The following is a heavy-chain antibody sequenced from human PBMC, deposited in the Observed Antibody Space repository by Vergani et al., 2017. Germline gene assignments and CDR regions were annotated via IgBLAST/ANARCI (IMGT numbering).Heavy chain of an antibody. CDR1: DSSIMTNPY. CDR2: IQHSGDT. D-gene: IGHD3-10*01. CDR3: AGHRGSGGFFPSSYFYEMDV. Sequence: QVQLQESCPGLVKPSETLTLTCDVSDSSIMTNPYWGWFRQSPGQGLEWIGCIQHSGDTHYNSSLKSRVSISIVSSSKFSLSLPTVTAADTTIYYCAGHRGSGGFFPSSYFYEMDVWGHGTTVTVSS. J-gene: IGHJ6*02. V-gene: IGHV4-38-2*01.